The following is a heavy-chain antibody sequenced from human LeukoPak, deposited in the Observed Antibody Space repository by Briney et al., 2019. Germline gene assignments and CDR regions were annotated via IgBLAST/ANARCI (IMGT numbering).Heavy chain of an antibody. CDR1: GGSFSGYY. D-gene: IGHD6-25*01. Sequence: PSETLSLTCAVYGGSFSGYYWSWIRQPPGKGLEWIGEINHSGSTNYNPSLKSRVTISVDTSKNQFSLKLSSVTAADTAVYYCAAGPFPSFDYWGQGTLVTVSS. CDR2: INHSGST. CDR3: AAGPFPSFDY. J-gene: IGHJ4*02. V-gene: IGHV4-34*01.